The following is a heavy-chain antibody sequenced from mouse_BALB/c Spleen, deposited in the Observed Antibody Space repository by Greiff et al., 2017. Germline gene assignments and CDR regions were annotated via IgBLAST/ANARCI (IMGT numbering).Heavy chain of an antibody. CDR2: INSNGGST. V-gene: IGHV5-6-3*01. J-gene: IGHJ3*01. Sequence: EVMLVESGGGLVQPGGSLKLSCAASGFTFSSYGMSWVRQTPDKRLELVATINSNGGSTYYPDSVKGRFTISRDNAKNTLYLQMSSLKSEDTAMYYCAREIDGYFFAYWGQGTLVTVSA. CDR3: AREIDGYFFAY. CDR1: GFTFSSYG. D-gene: IGHD2-3*01.